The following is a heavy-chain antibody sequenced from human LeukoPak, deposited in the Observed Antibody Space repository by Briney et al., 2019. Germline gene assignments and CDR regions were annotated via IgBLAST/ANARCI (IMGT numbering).Heavy chain of an antibody. CDR3: ARRLRYCSGGSCYSQAFDI. Sequence: TGVSLQISCEGSGSSFTSYWIGWVRQLPGKGLEWMGIIYPGDSDTRYSPSLQGQVTISADKSISTAYLQWSSLKASDTAMYYCARRLRYCSGGSCYSQAFDIWGQGTMVTVSS. J-gene: IGHJ3*02. CDR2: IYPGDSDT. V-gene: IGHV5-51*01. CDR1: GSSFTSYW. D-gene: IGHD2-15*01.